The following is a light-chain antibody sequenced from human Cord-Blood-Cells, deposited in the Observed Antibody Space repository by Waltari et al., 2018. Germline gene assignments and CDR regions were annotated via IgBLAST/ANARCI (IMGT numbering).Light chain of an antibody. J-gene: IGKJ5*01. CDR2: WAS. Sequence: DIVMNQSPDSLAVSLGERVTINCKSSQSVLYSSNNKNYLAWYQQKPGQPPKLLIYWASTRESGVPDRFSGSGSGTDFTLTISSLQAEDVAVYYCQQYYSTPITFGQGTRLEIK. CDR1: QSVLYSSNNKNY. CDR3: QQYYSTPIT. V-gene: IGKV4-1*01.